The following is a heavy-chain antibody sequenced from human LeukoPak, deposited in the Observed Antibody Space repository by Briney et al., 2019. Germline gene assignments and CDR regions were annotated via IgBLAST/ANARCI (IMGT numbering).Heavy chain of an antibody. V-gene: IGHV3-23*01. J-gene: IGHJ4*02. Sequence: GGSLGLSCAASGFTFSSYAMSWVRQAPGKGLEWVSAISGSGGSTYYADSVKGRFTISRDNSKNTLYLQMNSLRAEDTAVYYCATTNKPYGSGSYYNRLPLWYWGQGTLVTVSS. D-gene: IGHD3-10*01. CDR3: ATTNKPYGSGSYYNRLPLWY. CDR1: GFTFSSYA. CDR2: ISGSGGST.